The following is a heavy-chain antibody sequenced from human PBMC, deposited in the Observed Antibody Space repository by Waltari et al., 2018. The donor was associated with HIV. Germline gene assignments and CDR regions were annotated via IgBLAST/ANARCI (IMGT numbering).Heavy chain of an antibody. CDR3: ARVPQGRLGELSTYYFDS. J-gene: IGHJ4*02. D-gene: IGHD3-16*01. CDR2: INPNSGGT. Sequence: QVQLVQSGAVVKKPGTSVKVACETSGYTCSDHYINWMRQAPGQGPEWMGWINPNSGGTKYAQRFQDRVTLTRDTHISTVFMVLRRLASDDTAVYYCARVPQGRLGELSTYYFDSWGQGSLVIVSS. V-gene: IGHV1-2*02. CDR1: GYTCSDHY.